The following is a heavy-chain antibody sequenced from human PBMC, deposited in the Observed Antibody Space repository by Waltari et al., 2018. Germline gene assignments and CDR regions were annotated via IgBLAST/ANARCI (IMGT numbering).Heavy chain of an antibody. Sequence: QVQLQESGPGLVKPSETLSLTCTVPGGSISSQYWSWLRQPPGKGLEWIGYIYYSGSTNYNPSLKSRVTISVDTSKNQFSLKLSSVTAADTAVYYCARVIGAAPRPYFDYWGQGTLVTVSS. D-gene: IGHD6-6*01. CDR3: ARVIGAAPRPYFDY. J-gene: IGHJ4*02. CDR2: IYYSGST. CDR1: GGSISSQY. V-gene: IGHV4-59*11.